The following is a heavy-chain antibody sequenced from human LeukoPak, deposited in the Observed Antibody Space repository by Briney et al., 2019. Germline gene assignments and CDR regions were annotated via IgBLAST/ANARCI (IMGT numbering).Heavy chain of an antibody. V-gene: IGHV1-69*13. CDR1: GGTFSSYA. CDR3: ATGPDSGSSGWFAFDY. Sequence: VKVSCQASGGTFSSYAISWVRQAPGQGLEWMGGIIPIFGTANYAQKFQGRVTVTADESTSTAYMELSSLRSEDTAVYYCATGPDSGSSGWFAFDYWGQGTLVTVSS. J-gene: IGHJ4*02. D-gene: IGHD6-19*01. CDR2: IIPIFGTA.